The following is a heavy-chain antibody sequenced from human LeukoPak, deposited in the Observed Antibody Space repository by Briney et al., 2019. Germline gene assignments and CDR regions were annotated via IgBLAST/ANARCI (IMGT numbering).Heavy chain of an antibody. V-gene: IGHV1-2*02. J-gene: IGHJ4*02. CDR3: ARGFPGSSSSWGGRTFDY. Sequence: ASVKVSCKASGYTFTGYYMHWLGQAPGQGLEWIGWINPNSGGTNYAQKFEGRVNMTRDTSIRTAHMKLSRLSSDHTAVYYCARGFPGSSSSWGGRTFDYWGQGTLVTVSS. D-gene: IGHD6-13*01. CDR2: INPNSGGT. CDR1: GYTFTGYY.